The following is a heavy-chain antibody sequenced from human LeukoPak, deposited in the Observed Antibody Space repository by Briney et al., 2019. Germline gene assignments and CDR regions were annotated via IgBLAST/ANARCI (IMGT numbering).Heavy chain of an antibody. CDR3: ARQGSASLAIDS. D-gene: IGHD2-15*01. Sequence: GESLKISCKGSGYTFTSYWIGWVRQLSGKGLEWMGIIYPRDSETRYSPAFQGQVTISADKSISTAYLQWSSLKASDTAMYYCARQGSASLAIDSWGQGTMVTVSS. CDR1: GYTFTSYW. CDR2: IYPRDSET. J-gene: IGHJ3*02. V-gene: IGHV5-51*01.